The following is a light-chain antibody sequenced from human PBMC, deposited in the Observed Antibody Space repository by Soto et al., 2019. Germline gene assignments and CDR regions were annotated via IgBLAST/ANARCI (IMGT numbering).Light chain of an antibody. CDR2: DVS. CDR1: SSDVGGSNY. Sequence: QSVLTQPASVSGSPGQSITISCTGTSSDVGGSNYVSWYQQHPGKAPKLIIFDVSHRPSGFSNRFSGSKSGNTASLTISSLQAEDEADYYCSSYTSSSTYVFGTGTKLTVL. CDR3: SSYTSSSTYV. J-gene: IGLJ1*01. V-gene: IGLV2-14*03.